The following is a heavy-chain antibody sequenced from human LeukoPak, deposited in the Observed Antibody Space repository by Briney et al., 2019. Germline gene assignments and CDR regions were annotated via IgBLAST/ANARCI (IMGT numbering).Heavy chain of an antibody. CDR3: ARPRGEQWLVRPNWYFDL. J-gene: IGHJ2*01. CDR2: INSDGSST. D-gene: IGHD6-19*01. Sequence: GGSLRLSCAASGFTFSSYWMHWVRQAPGKGLVWVSRINSDGSSTSYADSVNGRFTISRDNAKNTLYLQMNSLRAEDTAVYYCARPRGEQWLVRPNWYFDLWGRGTLVTVSS. V-gene: IGHV3-74*01. CDR1: GFTFSSYW.